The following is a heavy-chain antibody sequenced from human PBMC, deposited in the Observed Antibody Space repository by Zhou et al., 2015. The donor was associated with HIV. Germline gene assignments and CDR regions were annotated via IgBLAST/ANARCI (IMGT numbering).Heavy chain of an antibody. CDR2: ISGSGGST. CDR1: GFTLSSYW. J-gene: IGHJ6*03. Sequence: VQLVESGGGVVQPGGSLRLSCAGSGFTLSSYWMTWVRQAPGKGLEWVSVISGSGGSTYYADSVKGRFTISRDNSKSTLYLQMNSLRAEDTALYYCVKDGRYDSSGYFFYYYYMDVWGKGTMVTVSS. V-gene: IGHV3-23*04. CDR3: VKDGRYDSSGYFFYYYYMDV. D-gene: IGHD3-22*01.